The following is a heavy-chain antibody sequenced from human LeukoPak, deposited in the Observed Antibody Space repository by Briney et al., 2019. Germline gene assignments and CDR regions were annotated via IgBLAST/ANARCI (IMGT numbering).Heavy chain of an antibody. V-gene: IGHV3-7*01. Sequence: GESLKISSTASGFTFSDHWMTWVRQASGKGLEWVANIDGGGSDEGYADSVKGRFTISRDNAKNSLFLQMNSLRADDLAVYYCARNTGYYRLDCWGQGTLVTVPS. J-gene: IGHJ4*02. CDR3: ARNTGYYRLDC. CDR2: IDGGGSDE. D-gene: IGHD1-26*01. CDR1: GFTFSDHW.